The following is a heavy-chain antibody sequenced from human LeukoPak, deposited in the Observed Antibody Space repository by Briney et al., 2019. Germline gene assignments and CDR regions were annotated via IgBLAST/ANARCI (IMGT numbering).Heavy chain of an antibody. CDR3: ARDYLLGYYSGGSCSERDY. D-gene: IGHD2-15*01. V-gene: IGHV4-30-4*07. CDR2: IYYSGST. CDR1: GGSISSGGYS. J-gene: IGHJ4*02. Sequence: SETLSLTCAVSGGSISSGGYSWSWIRQPPGKGLEWIGYIYYSGSTYYNPFLKSRVTISVDTSKNQFSLKLSSVTAADTAVYYCARDYLLGYYSGGSCSERDYWGQGTLVTVSS.